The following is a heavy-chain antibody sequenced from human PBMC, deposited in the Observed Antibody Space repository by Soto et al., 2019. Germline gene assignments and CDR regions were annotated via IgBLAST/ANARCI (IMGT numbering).Heavy chain of an antibody. J-gene: IGHJ4*02. CDR1: GGSISSGGYY. D-gene: IGHD5-12*01. CDR2: IYSSGST. Sequence: QVQLQESGPGLVKPSQTLSLTCTVSGGSISSGGYYWNWIRQHPGKGLEWIGYIYSSGSTYYNPSLTSRISMSVDTSKNQFSLKLSSMTAADTAVYYCASSYSGYDWGGFDYWGQGLLATVSS. V-gene: IGHV4-31*03. CDR3: ASSYSGYDWGGFDY.